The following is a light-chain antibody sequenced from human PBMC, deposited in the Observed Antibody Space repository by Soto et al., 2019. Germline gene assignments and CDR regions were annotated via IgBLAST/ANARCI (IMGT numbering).Light chain of an antibody. Sequence: IQMTQSPCSLSASGGDRVTITRRASQGISHYLGWYQQKQVKAPKLLIYAASTFQSGVPSRFSGSVSGTDFTLTIRSLQPEDVATYYCQGYILAPFTFGPGTSVDIK. CDR3: QGYILAPFT. CDR2: AAS. J-gene: IGKJ3*01. CDR1: QGISHY. V-gene: IGKV1-27*01.